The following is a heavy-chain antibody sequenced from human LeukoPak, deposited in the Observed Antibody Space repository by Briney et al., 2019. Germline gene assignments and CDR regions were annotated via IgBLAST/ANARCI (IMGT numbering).Heavy chain of an antibody. D-gene: IGHD5/OR15-5a*01. J-gene: IGHJ4*02. CDR2: ISDDGSNK. V-gene: IGHV3-30-3*01. CDR1: GFTFSSYA. Sequence: GGSLRLSCAASGFTFSSYAMHWVRQAPGRGLEWVAFISDDGSNKYYADSVKGRFTISRDNSKSTLYLQMNSLRAEDTAVYYCARDPPVSNQFFDYWGQGTLVTVSS. CDR3: ARDPPVSNQFFDY.